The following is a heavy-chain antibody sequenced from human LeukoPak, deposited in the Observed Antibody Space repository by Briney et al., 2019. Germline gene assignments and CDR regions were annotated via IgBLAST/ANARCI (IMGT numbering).Heavy chain of an antibody. CDR1: GGSIASSTYY. D-gene: IGHD3-10*01. CDR3: ARIGSGYFNWYFDL. J-gene: IGHJ2*01. V-gene: IGHV4-39*07. Sequence: PSETLSLTCTVSGGSIASSTYYWGWVRQPPGKGLQWIGSFYFSGTTYYNPSLESRVSISFYTSKNQFSLKLSSATAADTAIYYCARIGSGYFNWYFDLWGRGTLVTVSS. CDR2: FYFSGTT.